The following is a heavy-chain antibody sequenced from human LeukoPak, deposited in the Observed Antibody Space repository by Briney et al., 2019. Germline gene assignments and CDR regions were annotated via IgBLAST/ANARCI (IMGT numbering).Heavy chain of an antibody. CDR1: GFTFSSYS. CDR2: ISSSSSTI. J-gene: IGHJ6*03. V-gene: IGHV3-48*01. CDR3: ARVISYYYYYMDV. Sequence: GGSLRLSCAASGFTFSSYSMNWVRQAPGKGLEWVSYISSSSSTIYYADSVKGRFTISRDNAKNSLYLQMNSLRAEDTAVYYCARVISYYYYYMDVWGKGTTVTVSS.